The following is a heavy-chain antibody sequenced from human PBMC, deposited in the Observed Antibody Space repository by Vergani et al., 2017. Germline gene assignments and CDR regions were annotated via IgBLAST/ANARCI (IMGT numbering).Heavy chain of an antibody. V-gene: IGHV3-23*01. J-gene: IGHJ6*02. CDR3: AKDQPTVTAYYCGMDV. D-gene: IGHD4-17*01. Sequence: EVQLLESGGGLVQPGGSLRLSCAASGFTFSSYAMSWVRQAPGKGLEWVSAISGSGGSTYYADSVKGRFTISRDNSKNTLYLQMNSLTAEDTAVYYCAKDQPTVTAYYCGMDVWGQGTTVTVSS. CDR1: GFTFSSYA. CDR2: ISGSGGST.